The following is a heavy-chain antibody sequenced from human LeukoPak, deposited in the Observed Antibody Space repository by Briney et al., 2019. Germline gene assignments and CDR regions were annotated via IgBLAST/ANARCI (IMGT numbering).Heavy chain of an antibody. CDR3: ARTRGGGLQFIVGY. J-gene: IGHJ4*02. D-gene: IGHD5-24*01. CDR2: IYSGGST. V-gene: IGHV3-66*02. CDR1: GFTVSSNY. Sequence: GGSLRLSCAASGFTVSSNYMSWVRQAPGKGLEWVSVIYSGGSTYYADSVKGRFTISRDNSKNTLYLQMNSLRAEDTAVYYCARTRGGGLQFIVGYWGQGTLVTVSS.